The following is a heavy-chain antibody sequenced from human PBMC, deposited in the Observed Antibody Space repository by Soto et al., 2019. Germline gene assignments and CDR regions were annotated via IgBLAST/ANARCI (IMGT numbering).Heavy chain of an antibody. CDR3: TRHRLYASSRYDY. D-gene: IGHD6-13*01. Sequence: QVQLVESGGGVVQPGRSLRLSCAASGFTFSSYAMHWVRQAPGKGLEWVAVISYDGSNKYYADSVKGRFTISRDNSKNTLYLQMNSLRAEDIAISYCTRHRLYASSRYDYWGQGTLVTVSS. CDR2: ISYDGSNK. V-gene: IGHV3-30-3*01. CDR1: GFTFSSYA. J-gene: IGHJ4*02.